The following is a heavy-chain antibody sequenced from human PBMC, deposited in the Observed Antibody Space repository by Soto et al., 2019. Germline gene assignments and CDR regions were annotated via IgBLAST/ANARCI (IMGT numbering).Heavy chain of an antibody. Sequence: GASVKVSCKASGYRFTNYYIHWVRQAPGQGLEWIGIINSTYGSTLYAPQFRDRATMTRDTSTSTVYLELNSLRSEDTAVFYCAREEESTPPSYYFDHWGQGTLVTVSS. CDR2: INSTYGST. D-gene: IGHD3-10*01. CDR3: AREEESTPPSYYFDH. CDR1: GYRFTNYY. J-gene: IGHJ4*02. V-gene: IGHV1-46*01.